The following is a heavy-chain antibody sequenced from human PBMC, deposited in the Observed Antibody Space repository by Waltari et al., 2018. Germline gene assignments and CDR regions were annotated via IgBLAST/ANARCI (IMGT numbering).Heavy chain of an antibody. CDR1: GFTFSSYA. CDR2: ISSNGGST. CDR3: ARAKYSSSSSDYYYYYYMDV. J-gene: IGHJ6*03. V-gene: IGHV3-64*01. D-gene: IGHD6-6*01. Sequence: EVQLVESGGGLVQPGGSLRLSCAASGFTFSSYAMHWVRQAPGTGLEYVSAISSNGGSTYYANSVKGRFTISRDNSKNTLYLQMGSLRAEDMAVYYCARAKYSSSSSDYYYYYYMDVWGKGTTVTVSS.